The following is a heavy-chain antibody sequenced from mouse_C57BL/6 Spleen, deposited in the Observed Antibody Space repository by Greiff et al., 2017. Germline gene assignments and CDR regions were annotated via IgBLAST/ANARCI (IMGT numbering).Heavy chain of an antibody. CDR2: IYPGSGST. J-gene: IGHJ2*01. V-gene: IGHV1-55*01. CDR1: GYTFTSYW. CDR3: ARRMDGPYYFDY. Sequence: VQLQQPGAELVKPGASVKMSCKASGYTFTSYWITWVKQRPGQGLEWIGDIYPGSGSTNYNEKFKSKATLTVDTSSSTAYMQLSSLTSEDSAVYYCARRMDGPYYFDYWGQGTTLTVSS. D-gene: IGHD1-1*01.